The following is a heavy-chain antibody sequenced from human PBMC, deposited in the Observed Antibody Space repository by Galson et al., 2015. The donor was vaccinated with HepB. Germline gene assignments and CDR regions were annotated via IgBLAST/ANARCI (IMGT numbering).Heavy chain of an antibody. CDR1: GYTFTSYD. V-gene: IGHV1-8*01. J-gene: IGHJ3*02. CDR2: MNPNSGNT. D-gene: IGHD4-23*01. CDR3: ARDHGSGDGGAFDI. Sequence: SCKASGYTFTSYDINWVRQATGQGLEWMGWMNPNSGNTGYAQKFQGRVTMTRNTSISTAYMELSSLRSEDTAVYYCARDHGSGDGGAFDIWGQGTMVTVSS.